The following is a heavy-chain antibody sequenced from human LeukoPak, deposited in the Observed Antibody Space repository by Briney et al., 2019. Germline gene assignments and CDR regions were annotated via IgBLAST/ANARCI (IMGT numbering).Heavy chain of an antibody. CDR1: GFNISNKY. Sequence: GSLRLSCAASGFNISNKYISWVRQASGKGLEWGSVGFSDGTTHYADSVEGRFTIFRDNSKDTLYLHMNSLRAEDTAVYYCAGDTSNYYDATGYYYGYYYMDVWGKGTTVTVSS. J-gene: IGHJ6*03. V-gene: IGHV3-53*01. CDR2: GFSDGTT. CDR3: AGDTSNYYDATGYYYGYYYMDV. D-gene: IGHD3-22*01.